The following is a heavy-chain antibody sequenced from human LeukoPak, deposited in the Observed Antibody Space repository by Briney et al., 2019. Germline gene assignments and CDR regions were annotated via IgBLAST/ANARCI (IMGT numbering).Heavy chain of an antibody. CDR3: AKGSRSIAVDNLCDY. CDR1: GFTFSSSA. Sequence: PGGSLRLSCAASGFTFSSSAMSWVRQAPGKGLEWVSVISSSGGSTYYADSVKVRFTISRDNSKNTLYLQMNSLRAEDTAVYYCAKGSRSIAVDNLCDYWGQGTLVTVSS. J-gene: IGHJ4*02. CDR2: ISSSGGST. D-gene: IGHD6-6*01. V-gene: IGHV3-23*01.